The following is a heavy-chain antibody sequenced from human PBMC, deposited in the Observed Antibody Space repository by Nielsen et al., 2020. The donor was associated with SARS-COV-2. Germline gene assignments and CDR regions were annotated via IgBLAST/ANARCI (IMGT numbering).Heavy chain of an antibody. CDR2: ISSSSSYI. V-gene: IGHV3-21*01. CDR1: GFTFSSYE. J-gene: IGHJ6*02. Sequence: GESLKISCAASGFTFSSYEMNWVRQAPGKGLEWVSSISSSSSYIYYADSVKGRFTISRDNAKNSLYLQMNSLRAEDTAVYYCASDPGFGESPTPGYYYYGMDVWGQGTTVTVSS. CDR3: ASDPGFGESPTPGYYYYGMDV. D-gene: IGHD3-10*01.